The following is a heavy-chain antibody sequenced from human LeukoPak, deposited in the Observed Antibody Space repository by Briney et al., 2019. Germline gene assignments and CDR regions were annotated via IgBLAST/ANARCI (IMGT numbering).Heavy chain of an antibody. J-gene: IGHJ4*02. CDR1: GFTFSSYW. Sequence: GGSLRLSCAASGFTFSSYWMSWVRQAPGKGLEWVSSISSSSSYIYYADSVKGRFTISRDNAKNSLYLQMNSLRAEDTAVYYCARWRVDTAMVGFDYWGQGTLVTVSS. CDR2: ISSSSSYI. CDR3: ARWRVDTAMVGFDY. D-gene: IGHD5-18*01. V-gene: IGHV3-21*01.